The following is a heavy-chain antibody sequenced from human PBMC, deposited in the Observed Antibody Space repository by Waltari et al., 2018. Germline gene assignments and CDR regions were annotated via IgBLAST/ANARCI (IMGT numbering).Heavy chain of an antibody. CDR1: GGSISSYY. V-gene: IGHV4-59*01. J-gene: IGHJ6*03. CDR2: IYYSGST. CDR3: ARGEGSGSYYYYYYVDV. Sequence: QVQLQESGPGLVKPSETLSLTCTVSGGSISSYYWSWIRQPPGKGPAWLGYIYYSGSTNCNPSLKSRVTISVDTSKNQFSLKLSCVTAADTAVYYCARGEGSGSYYYYYYVDVWGKGTTVTVSS. D-gene: IGHD3-10*01.